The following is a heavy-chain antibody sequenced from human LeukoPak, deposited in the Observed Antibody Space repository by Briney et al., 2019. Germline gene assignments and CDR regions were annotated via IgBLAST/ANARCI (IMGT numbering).Heavy chain of an antibody. CDR3: ARRLAYSYGYDY. J-gene: IGHJ4*02. V-gene: IGHV3-23*01. CDR1: GFTFSTYA. Sequence: PGGSLRLSCAASGFTFSTYAMSWVRQAPGKGPEWVSAMIGSGTTTYYADSVKGRFTFSRDNSKNTLYLQMNSLRADDTAVYYCARRLAYSYGYDYWGQGSLVTVSS. D-gene: IGHD5-18*01. CDR2: MIGSGTTT.